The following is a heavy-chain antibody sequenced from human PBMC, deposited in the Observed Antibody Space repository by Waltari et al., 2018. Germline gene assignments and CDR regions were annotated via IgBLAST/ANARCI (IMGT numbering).Heavy chain of an antibody. D-gene: IGHD5-18*01. Sequence: QLQLQASGPGLVKPSETLSLTCTVYGGSISSSSYYGGLIRQPPGKGLEWIGSIYYSGSTYYNPSLKSRVTISVDTSKNQFSLKLSSVTAADTAVYYCARQTWIQLWLYAFDIWGQGTMVTVSP. CDR2: IYYSGST. CDR3: ARQTWIQLWLYAFDI. CDR1: GGSISSSSYY. V-gene: IGHV4-39*01. J-gene: IGHJ3*02.